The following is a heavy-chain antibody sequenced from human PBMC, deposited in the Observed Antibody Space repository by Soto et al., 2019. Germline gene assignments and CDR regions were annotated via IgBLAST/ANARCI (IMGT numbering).Heavy chain of an antibody. Sequence: PSQTLSLTCTISGGSISVYYWSWIRQSPGQGLEWIGYIYDSGSPYYNPSLKTRVTISADTSKNQISLNLTFATAADTAVYYCARGVGSSPPRYWGRGTLVTVSS. D-gene: IGHD3-9*01. CDR2: IYDSGSP. J-gene: IGHJ4*02. CDR3: ARGVGSSPPRY. V-gene: IGHV4-59*01. CDR1: GGSISVYY.